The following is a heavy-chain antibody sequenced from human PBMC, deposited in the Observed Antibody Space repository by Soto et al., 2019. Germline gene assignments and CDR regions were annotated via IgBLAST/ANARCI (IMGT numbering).Heavy chain of an antibody. CDR3: APAEGPGTDYSYYYGMDV. CDR2: IIPIFGTA. V-gene: IGHV1-69*06. Sequence: SVKVSCKASGGTFSSYAISWVRQAPGQGLEWMGGIIPIFGTANYAQKFQGRVTITADKSTSTAYMELSSLRSEDTAVYYCAPAEGPGTDYSYYYGMDVWGQGTTVTVSS. D-gene: IGHD2-2*01. CDR1: GGTFSSYA. J-gene: IGHJ6*02.